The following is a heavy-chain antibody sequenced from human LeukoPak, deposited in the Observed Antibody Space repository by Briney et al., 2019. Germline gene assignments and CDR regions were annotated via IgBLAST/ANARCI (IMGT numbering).Heavy chain of an antibody. CDR1: GYTFTSYY. Sequence: ASVKVSCKASGYTFTSYYMHWVRQAPGQGLEWVGIINPSGGSTSYAQKFQGRVTMTRDMSTSTVYMELSSLRSEDTAVYYCARGSRVLRFLEWLPHFDYWGQGTLVTVSS. CDR3: ARGSRVLRFLEWLPHFDY. D-gene: IGHD3-3*01. J-gene: IGHJ4*02. CDR2: INPSGGST. V-gene: IGHV1-46*01.